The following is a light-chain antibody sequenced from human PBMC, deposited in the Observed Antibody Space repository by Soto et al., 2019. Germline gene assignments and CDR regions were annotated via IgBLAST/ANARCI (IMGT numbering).Light chain of an antibody. CDR2: VAS. V-gene: IGKV1-9*01. CDR3: HSQT. CDR1: QGFSSF. Sequence: QLTQSPSTLSASVGDRVTITCRASQGFSSFLAWHQQKPGKAPKFLIYVASTLESGVPSRFSGSGSGTEFTLTISSLQPDDFATYYCHSQTFGQGTKVDIK. J-gene: IGKJ1*01.